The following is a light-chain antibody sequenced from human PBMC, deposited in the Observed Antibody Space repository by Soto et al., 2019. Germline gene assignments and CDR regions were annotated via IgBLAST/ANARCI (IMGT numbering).Light chain of an antibody. CDR2: DVI. Sequence: QSALTQPPSASGSPGQSVTIPCTGTSSDVGGYNFVSWYQQHPGKAPKLMIFDVIKRPSGVPDRFSGSKSGNTASLTVSGLQAEDEADYYCSSYAGTNNVEVFGGGTKLTVL. J-gene: IGLJ3*02. CDR3: SSYAGTNNVEV. V-gene: IGLV2-8*01. CDR1: SSDVGGYNF.